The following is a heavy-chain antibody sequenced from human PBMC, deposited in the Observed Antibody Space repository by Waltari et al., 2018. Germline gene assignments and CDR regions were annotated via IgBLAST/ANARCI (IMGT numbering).Heavy chain of an antibody. D-gene: IGHD2-15*01. J-gene: IGHJ6*02. CDR2: IYASGST. CDR1: GGSISSGNYY. Sequence: QVQLQESGPGLVKPSQTLSLTCTVSGGSISSGNYYWSWIRQPAGKGLEWIGRIYASGSTNYTPSLKSRVTISVDTSKNQFSLKLSSVTAADTAVYYCASRIVAPMDVWGQGTTVTVSS. V-gene: IGHV4-61*02. CDR3: ASRIVAPMDV.